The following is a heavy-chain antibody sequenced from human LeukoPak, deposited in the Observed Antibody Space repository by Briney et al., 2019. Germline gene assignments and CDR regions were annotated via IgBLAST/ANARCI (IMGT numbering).Heavy chain of an antibody. CDR3: ARRIVVVPAAMDHSFDY. Sequence: GGSLRLSCAASGFIVSGPYMSWVRQAPGKGLEWVSYISSSGSTIYYADSVKGRFTISRDNAKNSLYLQMNSLRAEDTAVYYCARRIVVVPAAMDHSFDYWGQGTLVTVSS. CDR1: GFIVSGPY. J-gene: IGHJ4*02. D-gene: IGHD2-2*01. V-gene: IGHV3-11*01. CDR2: ISSSGSTI.